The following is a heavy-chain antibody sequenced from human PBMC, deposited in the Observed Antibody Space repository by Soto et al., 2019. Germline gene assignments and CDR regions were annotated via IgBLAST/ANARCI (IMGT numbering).Heavy chain of an antibody. D-gene: IGHD3-3*01. CDR2: INHSGST. V-gene: IGHV4-34*01. CDR3: ARGGLRFLEWFPAYYYYYYVMDV. Sequence: SETLSLTCAVYGGSSSGYYWSWIRQPPGKGLEWIGEINHSGSTNYNPSLKSRVTISVDTSKNQFSLKLSSVTAADTAVYYCARGGLRFLEWFPAYYYYYYVMDVWGQGTTVTVSS. CDR1: GGSSSGYY. J-gene: IGHJ6*02.